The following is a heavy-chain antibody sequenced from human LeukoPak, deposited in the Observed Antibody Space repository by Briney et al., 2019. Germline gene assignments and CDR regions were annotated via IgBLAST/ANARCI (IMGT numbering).Heavy chain of an antibody. CDR2: INPAGGST. V-gene: IGHV1-46*01. J-gene: IGHJ4*02. Sequence: ASVKVSCKASGYTFTFYYMHWVRQAPGQGLEWMGIINPAGGSTTYAQKFQGRLTMTRDTSTSTVPMELSSLKSEDTALYYCAGGSGSSDYWGQGTLVTVSS. D-gene: IGHD1-26*01. CDR1: GYTFTFYY. CDR3: AGGSGSSDY.